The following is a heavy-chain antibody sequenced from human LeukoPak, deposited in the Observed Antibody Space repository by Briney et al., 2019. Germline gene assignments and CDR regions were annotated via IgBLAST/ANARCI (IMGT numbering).Heavy chain of an antibody. V-gene: IGHV3-48*04. J-gene: IGHJ2*01. D-gene: IGHD3-22*01. CDR3: ARYVTMIVVVMSNWYFDL. CDR1: GFTFSSYS. Sequence: GGSLRLSCAASGFTFSSYSMNWVRQAPGKGLEWVSYISSSGSTIYYADSVKGRFTISRDNAKNSLCLQMNSLRAEDTAVYYCARYVTMIVVVMSNWYFDLWGRGTLVTVSS. CDR2: ISSSGSTI.